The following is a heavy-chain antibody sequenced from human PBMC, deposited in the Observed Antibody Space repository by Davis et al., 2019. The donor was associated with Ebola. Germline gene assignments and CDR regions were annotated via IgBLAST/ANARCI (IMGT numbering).Heavy chain of an antibody. CDR3: ARDDSSSWRGPYYYYGMDV. CDR2: IIPILGIA. CDR1: GYTFTGYY. Sequence: SVKVSCKASGYTFTGYYMHWVRQAPGQGLEWMGRIIPILGIANYAQKFQGRVTITADESTSTAYMELSSLRSEDTAVYYCARDDSSSWRGPYYYYGMDVWGQGTTVTVSS. D-gene: IGHD6-13*01. J-gene: IGHJ6*02. V-gene: IGHV1-69*04.